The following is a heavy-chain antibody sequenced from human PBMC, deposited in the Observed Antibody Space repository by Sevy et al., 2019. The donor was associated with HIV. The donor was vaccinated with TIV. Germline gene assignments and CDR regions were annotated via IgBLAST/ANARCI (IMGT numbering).Heavy chain of an antibody. J-gene: IGHJ5*02. D-gene: IGHD2-2*01. Sequence: SETLSLTCAVHDGSFSGYYWNWIRQLPGKGLEWIGEINESGITYYNPSLKSRVTFSVDTSKKQFPLKLNSVTAADTAVYFCARSPPVVVVPGAPSWFDPWGQGTLVTVSS. CDR1: DGSFSGYY. CDR2: INESGIT. CDR3: ARSPPVVVVPGAPSWFDP. V-gene: IGHV4-34*01.